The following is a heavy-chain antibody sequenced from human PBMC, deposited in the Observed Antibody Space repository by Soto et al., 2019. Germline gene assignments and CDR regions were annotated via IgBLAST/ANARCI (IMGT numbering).Heavy chain of an antibody. CDR3: AREFQHTRWLESYYLGY. Sequence: QVQLVESGGGVVQPGRSLRLSCAASGFTFSSYGMHWVRQAPGKGLEWVAVIWYDGSNKYYADSVKGRFTISRDNSKNTLYLQMNSLRAEDTAVYYCAREFQHTRWLESYYLGYWGQGTLVTVSS. D-gene: IGHD3-10*01. J-gene: IGHJ4*02. CDR1: GFTFSSYG. CDR2: IWYDGSNK. V-gene: IGHV3-33*01.